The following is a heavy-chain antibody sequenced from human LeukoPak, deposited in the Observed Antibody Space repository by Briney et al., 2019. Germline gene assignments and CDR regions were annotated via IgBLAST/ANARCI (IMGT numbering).Heavy chain of an antibody. CDR2: MWHDGGKK. V-gene: IGHV3-33*06. J-gene: IGHJ6*03. Sequence: GRSLRLSCAASGFTFSNFGMHWVRQAPGKGLEWVAIMWHDGGKKYYADSVKDRFTISRDNSENTVYLQMNSLRAEDTAVYYCAKDGPEIANAYYYYMDVWGKGTTVTVSS. CDR1: GFTFSNFG. D-gene: IGHD2-21*01. CDR3: AKDGPEIANAYYYYMDV.